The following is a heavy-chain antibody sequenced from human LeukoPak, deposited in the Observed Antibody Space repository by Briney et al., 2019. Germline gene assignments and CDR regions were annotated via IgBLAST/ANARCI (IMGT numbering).Heavy chain of an antibody. CDR2: ISHDGSNK. V-gene: IGHV3-30*01. CDR1: GFTFSSYA. D-gene: IGHD1-7*01. CDR3: ARAPETETTPSYFDY. Sequence: GGSLRLSCAASGFTFSSYAMHWVRQAPGKGLEWVVVISHDGSNKYYADSVKGRFTISRDNSKNTLYLQMHSLRAEDSAMYYCARAPETETTPSYFDYWGQGTLVSVSS. J-gene: IGHJ4*02.